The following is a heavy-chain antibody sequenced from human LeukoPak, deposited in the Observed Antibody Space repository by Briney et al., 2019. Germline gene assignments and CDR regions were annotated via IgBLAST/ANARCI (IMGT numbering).Heavy chain of an antibody. V-gene: IGHV4-59*01. CDR2: IYYSVST. Sequence: SETLSLTCTVSGGSISSYYWSWIRQPPGKGLEWIGYIYYSVSTNYNPTLKSRVTISVDTTKSQFSLKLSSVTAADTAVYYCARRLLWFGEAGWFDPWGQGTLVTVSS. D-gene: IGHD3-10*01. J-gene: IGHJ5*02. CDR3: ARRLLWFGEAGWFDP. CDR1: GGSISSYY.